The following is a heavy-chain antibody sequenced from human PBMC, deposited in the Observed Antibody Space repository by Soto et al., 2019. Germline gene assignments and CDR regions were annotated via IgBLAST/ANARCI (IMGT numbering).Heavy chain of an antibody. V-gene: IGHV1-69*12. Sequence: QVQLVQSGAEVKKPGSSVKVSCKASGGTFTSYAISWVRQAPGQGLEWMGGTIPIFRTADYAQKFQGRVTITADESTSTAYMELSSLRSEDTAVYYCARQQLGPSYYYGMDVWGQGTTVTVSS. CDR2: TIPIFRTA. J-gene: IGHJ6*02. CDR3: ARQQLGPSYYYGMDV. CDR1: GGTFTSYA. D-gene: IGHD6-6*01.